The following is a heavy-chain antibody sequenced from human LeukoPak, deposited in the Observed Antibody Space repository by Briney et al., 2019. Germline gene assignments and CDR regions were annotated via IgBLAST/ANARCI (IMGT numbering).Heavy chain of an antibody. J-gene: IGHJ4*02. V-gene: IGHV3-74*01. CDR3: VRGGPSTWF. D-gene: IGHD3-22*01. CDR1: GFTFKLYW. CDR2: INDDGSDT. Sequence: PGGSLRLSSAASGFTFKLYWMHWVRQVPGKGPVWVARINDDGSDTVYADSVKGRFTISRDDAKNMLFLQMNSLRGEDTAVYHCVRGGPSTWFWGQGTLVTVSS.